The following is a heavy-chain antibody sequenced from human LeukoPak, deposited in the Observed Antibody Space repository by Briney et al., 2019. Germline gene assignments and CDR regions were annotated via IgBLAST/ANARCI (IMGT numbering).Heavy chain of an antibody. CDR3: TTDLGWWERWFGELCPNY. V-gene: IGHV3-15*01. CDR2: IKSKTEGGTT. J-gene: IGHJ4*02. Sequence: KSGGSLTLFCAASGFTYSKAWMSWVRQATGKGREGVGRIKSKTEGGTTNYTEDVKGRFTMSRDDSKYTLYMQMKSLKTEDKAVYYCTTDLGWWERWFGELCPNYWGQGTLVPVSS. D-gene: IGHD3-10*01. CDR1: GFTYSKAW.